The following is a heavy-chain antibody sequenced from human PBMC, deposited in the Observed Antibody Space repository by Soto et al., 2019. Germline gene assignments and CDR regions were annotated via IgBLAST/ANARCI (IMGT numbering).Heavy chain of an antibody. V-gene: IGHV4-4*08. Sequence: SETLSLTCSVSGASIRSYYWHWIRQPPGKGLEWIGYVYTSDYTRYSSSLKSRVTISVDTSKSQYYLRLNSVTAADTAVYYCASSAGHYRDFCYYNGMDVPGQRTTVAVCS. J-gene: IGHJ6*02. CDR2: VYTSDYT. D-gene: IGHD4-17*01. CDR3: ASSAGHYRDFCYYNGMDV. CDR1: GASIRSYY.